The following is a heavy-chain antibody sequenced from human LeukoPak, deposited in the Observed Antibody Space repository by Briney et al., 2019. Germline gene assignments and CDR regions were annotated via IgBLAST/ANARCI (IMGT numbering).Heavy chain of an antibody. Sequence: GGSLRLSCSASGFTFSSYAMHWVRQAPGKGLEYVPAISSNGGSTYYADSVKGRFTISRDNSKNTLYLQMNSLRAEDTAVYYCARDAATYNYYDSSGYHYEDYWGQGTLVTVSS. CDR1: GFTFSSYA. CDR3: ARDAATYNYYDSSGYHYEDY. J-gene: IGHJ4*02. D-gene: IGHD3-22*01. CDR2: ISSNGGST. V-gene: IGHV3-64*04.